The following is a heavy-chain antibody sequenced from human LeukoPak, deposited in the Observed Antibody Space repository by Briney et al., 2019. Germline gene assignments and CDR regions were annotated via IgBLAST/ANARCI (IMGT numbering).Heavy chain of an antibody. Sequence: GGSLRLSCAASGFTFSDYYMSWIRQAPGKGLEWVANIRGDGGETSYVDSVKGRFTISRDNAQNSLFLQMNNLGAEDTAVYYCAGDWPMILDFWGQGTLVTVSS. CDR3: AGDWPMILDF. J-gene: IGHJ4*02. D-gene: IGHD3-22*01. V-gene: IGHV3-7*01. CDR2: IRGDGGET. CDR1: GFTFSDYY.